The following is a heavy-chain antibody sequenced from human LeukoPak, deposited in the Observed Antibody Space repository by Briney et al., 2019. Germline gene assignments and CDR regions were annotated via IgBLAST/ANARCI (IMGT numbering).Heavy chain of an antibody. J-gene: IGHJ6*03. V-gene: IGHV1-69*05. CDR2: IIPIFGTA. CDR3: ARNAAGEWLLDYYYYYMDV. CDR1: GGTFSSYA. Sequence: GASVKVSCKASGGTFSSYAISWVRQAPGQGLEWMGGIIPIFGTANYAQKFQGRVTITTDESTGTAYMELSGLRSEDTAVYYCARNAAGEWLLDYYYYYMDVWGKGTTVTVSS. D-gene: IGHD3-3*01.